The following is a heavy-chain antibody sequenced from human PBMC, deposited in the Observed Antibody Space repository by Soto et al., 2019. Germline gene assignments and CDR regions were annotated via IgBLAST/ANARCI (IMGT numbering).Heavy chain of an antibody. D-gene: IGHD2-8*01. J-gene: IGHJ6*02. Sequence: QVQLVQSGAEVKKPGASVKVSCKASGYTFTTYDISWVRQAPGQGLEWMGRISTYNGNTNYPQSLQGRLTMTTDTSTTTAYMELRRLRSDDTPVYDCTRDSYHVLMVNAPNLYGMDDWGQGTTVTVSS. CDR3: TRDSYHVLMVNAPNLYGMDD. V-gene: IGHV1-18*01. CDR2: ISTYNGNT. CDR1: GYTFTTYD.